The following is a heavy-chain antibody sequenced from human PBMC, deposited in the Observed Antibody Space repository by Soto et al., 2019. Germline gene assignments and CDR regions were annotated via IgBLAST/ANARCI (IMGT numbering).Heavy chain of an antibody. CDR1: GGDFSSYS. V-gene: IGHV1-69*08. CDR3: ARDRAVNNTALSMAY. CDR2: IIPMFGIT. D-gene: IGHD3-10*01. Sequence: QVQLVQSGAEVKKPGSSVKVSCRTSGGDFSSYSVTWVRQAPGQGLEWMGRIIPMFGITNYAQKFHDRVTITADRSTSTAYMELSSLRSDDTGIYYCARDRAVNNTALSMAYWGQGTLVSVSS. J-gene: IGHJ4*02.